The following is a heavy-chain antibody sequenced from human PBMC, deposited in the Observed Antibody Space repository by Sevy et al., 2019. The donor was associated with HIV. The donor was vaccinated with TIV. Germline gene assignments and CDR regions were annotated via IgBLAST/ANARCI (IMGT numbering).Heavy chain of an antibody. CDR2: FDPEDDET. J-gene: IGHJ4*02. D-gene: IGHD3-22*01. CDR3: ATTKDYYDSSAYPFDY. CDR1: GYTLTGFS. Sequence: ASVKVSCKVSGYTLTGFSMHWVRQAPGKGLEWMATFDPEDDETIYAQKFQGRVTMTGDTSTDTAYMELSSLRSEDTAVYYCATTKDYYDSSAYPFDYWGQGTLVTVSS. V-gene: IGHV1-24*01.